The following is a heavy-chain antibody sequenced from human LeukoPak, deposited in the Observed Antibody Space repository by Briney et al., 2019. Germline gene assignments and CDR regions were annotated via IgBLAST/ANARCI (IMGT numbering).Heavy chain of an antibody. Sequence: GASLRLSRAASGFTLDNSAMSWVRQAPGRGLEWGSAISGRGGSTYSADSVKGRFSISRDNPKNTLFLQMSSLRAENTAVYYCAKGSGATRPHCFDYWGQGTLVTVSS. CDR1: GFTLDNSA. V-gene: IGHV3-23*01. D-gene: IGHD3-10*01. J-gene: IGHJ4*02. CDR3: AKGSGATRPHCFDY. CDR2: ISGRGGST.